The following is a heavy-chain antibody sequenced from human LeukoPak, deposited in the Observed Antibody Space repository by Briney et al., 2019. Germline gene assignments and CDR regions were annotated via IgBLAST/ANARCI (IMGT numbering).Heavy chain of an antibody. Sequence: GGSLRLSCAASGFTVSSNYMSWVRQAPGKGLEWVSVIYSGGSTYYADSVKGRFTISRDNSKNTLYLQMNSLRAEDTAVYYCAKLSLNWMVTPRGCYFDYWGQGTLVTVSS. CDR3: AKLSLNWMVTPRGCYFDY. CDR1: GFTVSSNY. J-gene: IGHJ4*02. CDR2: IYSGGST. D-gene: IGHD5-18*01. V-gene: IGHV3-53*01.